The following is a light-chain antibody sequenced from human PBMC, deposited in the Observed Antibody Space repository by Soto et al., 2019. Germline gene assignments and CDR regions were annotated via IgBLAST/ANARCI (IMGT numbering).Light chain of an antibody. CDR3: SSFATGSLGV. J-gene: IGLJ2*01. CDR2: EVS. Sequence: QSALTQPASVSGSPGQSITISCTGTSSDVGGYNYVSWYQQLPGKAPKLIIYEVSNRPSGVSNRFSASKSGNTASLTISGLQAEDEADYYCSSFATGSLGVFGGGTKVTVL. V-gene: IGLV2-14*01. CDR1: SSDVGGYNY.